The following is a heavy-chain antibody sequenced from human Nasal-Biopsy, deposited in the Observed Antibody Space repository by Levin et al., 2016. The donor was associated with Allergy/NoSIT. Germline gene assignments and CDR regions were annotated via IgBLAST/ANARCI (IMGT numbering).Heavy chain of an antibody. CDR2: LFWSGTT. CDR1: GGAIKNPDYY. CDR3: VRHGVGEVQQWYYSGLDI. Sequence: SETLSLTCSVSGGAIKNPDYYWGWIRQTPGKGLEWIGSLFWSGTTYYNDKGSLEWRVTMNVDTSTNQFSLRLRSVTAADSGVYYCVRHGVGEVQQWYYSGLDIWGQGTTVSVS. V-gene: IGHV4-39*01. D-gene: IGHD5-18*01. J-gene: IGHJ6*02.